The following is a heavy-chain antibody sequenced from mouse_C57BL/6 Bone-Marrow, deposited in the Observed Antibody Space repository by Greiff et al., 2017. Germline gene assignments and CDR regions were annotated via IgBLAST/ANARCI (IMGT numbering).Heavy chain of an antibody. CDR2: IYPGSGST. CDR1: GYNFTSYW. J-gene: IGHJ3*01. CDR3: ASGGCYDCAWFAD. D-gene: IGHD2-12*01. Sequence: VQLQQSGAELVKPGASVKMSCKASGYNFTSYWITWVKQRPGQGLEWIGDIYPGSGSTNYNEKFQSKATLTVDTSSTTTYMQLSSLTSEDSAVYYCASGGCYDCAWFADWGQGTLVTVSA. V-gene: IGHV1-55*01.